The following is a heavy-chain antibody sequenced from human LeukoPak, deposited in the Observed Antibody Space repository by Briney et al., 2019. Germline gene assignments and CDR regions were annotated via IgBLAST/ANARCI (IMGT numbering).Heavy chain of an antibody. J-gene: IGHJ4*02. CDR1: GFTFSSYA. CDR2: ISGITGST. CDR3: AKGRCSGPGCDSFDY. D-gene: IGHD5-12*01. V-gene: IGHV3-23*01. Sequence: GGSLRLSCAASGFTFSSYAMSWVRQAPGKGLVWVSAISGITGSTYYADSVKGRSTIFRDNSKNTLYLHMNSLKAEDTAVYYCAKGRCSGPGCDSFDYWGQGTLVTVSS.